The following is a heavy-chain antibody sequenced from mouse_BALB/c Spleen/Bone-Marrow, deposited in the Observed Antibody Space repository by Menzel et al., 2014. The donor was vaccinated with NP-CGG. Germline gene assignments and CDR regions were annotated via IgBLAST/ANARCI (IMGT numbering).Heavy chain of an antibody. CDR2: IYPGDGST. Sequence: QVQLKESGPELVKPGALVKISCKASGFTFRSYDINWVKQRPGQGLEWIGWIYPGDGSTKYNEKVKGKATLTADKSSSTAYVQLSSLTSDNSAVYFCARSGDSSGYGFAYWGQGTLVTVSA. CDR1: GFTFRSYD. J-gene: IGHJ3*01. D-gene: IGHD3-2*01. V-gene: IGHV1S56*01. CDR3: ARSGDSSGYGFAY.